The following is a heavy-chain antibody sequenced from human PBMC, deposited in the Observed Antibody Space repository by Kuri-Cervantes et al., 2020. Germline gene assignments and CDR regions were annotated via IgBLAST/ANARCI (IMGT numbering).Heavy chain of an antibody. Sequence: ASVKVSCKASGYTFTGYYMHWVRQAPGQGLEWMGWINPNSGGTNYAQKFQGRVTMTRDTSISTAYMELSRLRSDDTAVYYCARDRSYYDFWSGYYNHYYGMDVWGQGTTVTVSS. CDR3: ARDRSYYDFWSGYYNHYYGMDV. V-gene: IGHV1-2*02. D-gene: IGHD3-3*01. CDR1: GYTFTGYY. J-gene: IGHJ6*02. CDR2: INPNSGGT.